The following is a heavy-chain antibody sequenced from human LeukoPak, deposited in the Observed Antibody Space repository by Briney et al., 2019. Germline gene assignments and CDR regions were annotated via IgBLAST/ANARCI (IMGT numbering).Heavy chain of an antibody. Sequence: SETLSLTCTVSGGSISSSSYYWGWIRQPPGKGLEWIGSIYYSGSTYYNPSLKSRVTISVDTSKNQFSLKLSSVTAADTAVYYCARKPYYGSGSYQLDYWGQGTLVTVSS. CDR1: GGSISSSSYY. CDR2: IYYSGST. J-gene: IGHJ4*02. D-gene: IGHD3-10*01. CDR3: ARKPYYGSGSYQLDY. V-gene: IGHV4-39*01.